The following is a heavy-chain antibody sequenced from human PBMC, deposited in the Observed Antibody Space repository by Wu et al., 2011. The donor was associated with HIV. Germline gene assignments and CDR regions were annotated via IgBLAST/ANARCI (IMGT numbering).Heavy chain of an antibody. CDR2: ISAYNGDT. CDR3: ARDESWDIVVLPTAAFDY. J-gene: IGHJ4*02. D-gene: IGHD2-2*01. Sequence: QVQLVQSGTEVKKPEASVKVSCKASGFSFSNYGFSWVRQAPGQGLEWMGWISAYNGDTNYAQKFQGRVTMTTDISTYTAFVELRSLRSDDTAVYYCARDESWDIVVLPTAAFDYWGQGTLVTVSS. V-gene: IGHV1-18*01. CDR1: GFSFSNYG.